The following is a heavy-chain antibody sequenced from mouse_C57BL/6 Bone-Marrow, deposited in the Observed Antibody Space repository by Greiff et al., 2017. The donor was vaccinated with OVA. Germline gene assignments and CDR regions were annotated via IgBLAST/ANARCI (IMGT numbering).Heavy chain of an antibody. CDR2: IDPNSGGT. J-gene: IGHJ2*01. D-gene: IGHD1-1*01. CDR1: GYTFTSYW. CDR3: AREITTVVAGGYYFDY. Sequence: QVQLQQPGAELVKPGASVKLSCKASGYTFTSYWMHWVKQRPGRGLEWIGRIDPNSGGTKYNEKFKSKATLTVDKPSSTAYMQLSSLTSEDSAVYYCAREITTVVAGGYYFDYWGQGTTLTVSS. V-gene: IGHV1-72*01.